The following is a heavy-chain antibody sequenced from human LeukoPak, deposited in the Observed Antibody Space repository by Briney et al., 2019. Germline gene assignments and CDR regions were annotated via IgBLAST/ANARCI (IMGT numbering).Heavy chain of an antibody. D-gene: IGHD3-16*01. CDR3: ARGGRGSPEGGAFDI. V-gene: IGHV5-51*01. J-gene: IGHJ3*02. CDR2: IYPGDSDT. CDR1: VFSFTNYW. Sequence: GESLKISCKASVFSFTNYWIAWVRQMPGEGLEWMGSIYPGDSDTRYNPSFQGQVTISADKSFNTAYLQWRSLKASDTAMYYCARGGRGSPEGGAFDIWGQGTTVTVSS.